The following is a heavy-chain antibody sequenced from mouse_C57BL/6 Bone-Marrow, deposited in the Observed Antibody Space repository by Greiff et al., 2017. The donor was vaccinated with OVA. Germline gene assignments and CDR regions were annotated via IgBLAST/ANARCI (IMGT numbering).Heavy chain of an antibody. D-gene: IGHD1-1*01. J-gene: IGHJ4*01. CDR3: ARYGSSYFYAMDY. Sequence: VKLQESGAELARPGASVKLSCKASGYTFTSYGISWVKQRTGQGLEWIGEIYPRSGNTYYNEKFKGKATLTADKSSSTAYMELRSLTSEDSAVYFCARYGSSYFYAMDYWGQGTSVTVSS. CDR1: GYTFTSYG. V-gene: IGHV1-81*01. CDR2: IYPRSGNT.